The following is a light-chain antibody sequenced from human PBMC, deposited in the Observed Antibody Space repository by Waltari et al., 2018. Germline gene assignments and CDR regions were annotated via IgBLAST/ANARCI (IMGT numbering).Light chain of an antibody. CDR3: QQTYSIPYT. CDR2: AAS. V-gene: IGKV1-39*01. CDR1: QSITNY. Sequence: DIQMTQSPSSLSASLGDRVSITCRASQSITNYLNWYQQIPGGAPKLLIYAASSLQSGVPSRFSATGSGMDFSLSISTLQAEDFATYYCQQTYSIPYTFGQGTTLDVK. J-gene: IGKJ2*01.